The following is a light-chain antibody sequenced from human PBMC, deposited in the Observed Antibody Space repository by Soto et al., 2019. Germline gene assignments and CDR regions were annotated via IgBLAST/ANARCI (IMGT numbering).Light chain of an antibody. Sequence: DNVVTKSPSTLSLSPGERATLSCRASQSVSSNYLAWYQQKPGRAPRLLISGASTRATGIPARFSGSGSGTEFTLTISSLQPEDFAVYYCQQYGILPNTFGQGTRLEIK. CDR2: GAS. CDR1: QSVSSNY. V-gene: IGKV3-20*01. CDR3: QQYGILPNT. J-gene: IGKJ5*01.